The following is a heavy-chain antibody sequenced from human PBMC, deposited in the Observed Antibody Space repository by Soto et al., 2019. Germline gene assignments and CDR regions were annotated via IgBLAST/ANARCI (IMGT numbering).Heavy chain of an antibody. Sequence: QVQLVQSGAEVKKPGASVKVSCKASGYTFTSYGMSWVRQAPGQGLEWMGWISTYNGNTNYAEKLQGRVTMTTDTSXXTAYMELRTLRSDDTAVYYCARDNKSPIPPFRGDYWGQGTLVTVSS. CDR2: ISTYNGNT. CDR1: GYTFTSYG. V-gene: IGHV1-18*01. D-gene: IGHD3-10*01. J-gene: IGHJ4*02. CDR3: ARDNKSPIPPFRGDY.